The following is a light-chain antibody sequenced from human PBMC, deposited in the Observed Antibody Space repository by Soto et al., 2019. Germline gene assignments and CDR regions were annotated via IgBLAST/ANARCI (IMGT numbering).Light chain of an antibody. CDR1: SSDVGGYNY. CDR2: EGS. J-gene: IGLJ3*02. CDR3: CSDAGSSTWV. V-gene: IGLV2-23*01. Sequence: QSALTQPASVSGSPGQSITISCTGTSSDVGGYNYVSWYQQHPGKAPKLIIYEGSKRPSGVSNRFSGSKSGNTASLTISGLQAEDEAYYCCCSDAGSSTWVFGGGTKLTVL.